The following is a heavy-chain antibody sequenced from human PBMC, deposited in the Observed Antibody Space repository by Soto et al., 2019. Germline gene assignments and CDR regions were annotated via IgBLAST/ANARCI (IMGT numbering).Heavy chain of an antibody. D-gene: IGHD6-13*01. V-gene: IGHV3-15*01. CDR3: TTGHSSSWYFNYYYMDV. Sequence: PGGSLILSWAASGFTFGNAWMSWVRQAPGKGLEWVGRIKSKTDGGTTDYAAPVKGRFTISRDDSKNTLYLQMNSLKTEDTAVYYCTTGHSSSWYFNYYYMDVWGKGTTVTVSS. CDR2: IKSKTDGGTT. J-gene: IGHJ6*03. CDR1: GFTFGNAW.